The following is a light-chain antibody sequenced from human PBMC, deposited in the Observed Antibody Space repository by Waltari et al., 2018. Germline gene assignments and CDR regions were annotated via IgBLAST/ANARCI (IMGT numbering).Light chain of an antibody. Sequence: DIQMTQSPSSLSASVGDRVSITCRARQGISNSLAWYQQRPGKAPKLLIYDASRLETAVPSRFSGSGSGTDYTLTIISLQPEYFATYYCHQYYTSALDFGGGTKVEIK. CDR3: HQYYTSALD. CDR2: DAS. V-gene: IGKV1-NL1*01. CDR1: QGISNS. J-gene: IGKJ4*01.